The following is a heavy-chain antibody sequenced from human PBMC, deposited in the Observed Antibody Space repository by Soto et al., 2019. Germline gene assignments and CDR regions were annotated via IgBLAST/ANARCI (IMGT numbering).Heavy chain of an antibody. V-gene: IGHV1-24*01. Sequence: ASVKVSCKVSGYTLTELSMHWVRQAPGKGLEWMGGFDPEDGETIYAQKFQGRVTMTRDTSTSTVYMELSSLRSEDTAVYYCARESLPPYCSGGSCYSERSYFYYYMDVWGKGTTVTVSS. CDR3: ARESLPPYCSGGSCYSERSYFYYYMDV. CDR1: GYTLTELS. D-gene: IGHD2-15*01. J-gene: IGHJ6*03. CDR2: FDPEDGET.